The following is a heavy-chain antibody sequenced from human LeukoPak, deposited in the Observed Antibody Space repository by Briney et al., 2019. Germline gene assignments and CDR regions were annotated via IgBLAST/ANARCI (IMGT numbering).Heavy chain of an antibody. CDR3: AKWGLLWFGELGGLDY. CDR1: GFTFSSYA. Sequence: GGSLRLSCAASGFTFSSYAMSWVRQAPGKGLEWVSGISRSGGSTYYADSVKGRFTISRDNSKNTLYLQMNSLRAEDTAVYYCAKWGLLWFGELGGLDYWGQGTLVTVSS. D-gene: IGHD3-10*01. J-gene: IGHJ4*02. V-gene: IGHV3-23*01. CDR2: ISRSGGST.